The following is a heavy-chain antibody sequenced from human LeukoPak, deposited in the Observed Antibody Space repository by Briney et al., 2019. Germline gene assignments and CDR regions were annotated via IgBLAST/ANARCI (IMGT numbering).Heavy chain of an antibody. V-gene: IGHV3-49*03. CDR2: IRSKAYGGTT. CDR1: GFTFGDYA. J-gene: IGHJ4*02. CDR3: TRATLWFGELPQEGFDY. Sequence: GGSLRLSCTASGFTFGDYAMSWFRQAPGKGLEWVGFIRSKAYGGTTEYAASVKGRFTISRDDSKSIAYLQMYGLKTEDTAVYYCTRATLWFGELPQEGFDYWGQGTLVTVSS. D-gene: IGHD3-10*01.